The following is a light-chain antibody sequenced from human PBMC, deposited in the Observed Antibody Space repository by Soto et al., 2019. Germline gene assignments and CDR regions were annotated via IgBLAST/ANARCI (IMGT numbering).Light chain of an antibody. J-gene: IGKJ4*01. CDR2: AAS. CDR3: LQQNSYPLT. V-gene: IGKV1-17*01. CDR1: QGIRND. Sequence: DIQMTQSPYSLSASVGDRVTITCRASQGIRNDLGWYHQKPGKAPKRLIYAASSLQSGCPSRFSGRGSGTEFSLTTSSLEHVGFATYCCLQQNSYPLTCGGGTKVEIK.